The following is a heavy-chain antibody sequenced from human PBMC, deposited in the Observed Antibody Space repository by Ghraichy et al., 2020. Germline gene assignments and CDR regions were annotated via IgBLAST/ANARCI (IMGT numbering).Heavy chain of an antibody. V-gene: IGHV4-38-2*02. CDR1: GFAVNSIYY. D-gene: IGHD2-15*01. Sequence: SETLSLTCSVSGFAVNSIYYWGWVRQPPGKGLEWIASISHTGDTYHRPSLRSRVTISVDTSKNHFSLRLSSVTAAGTAVYFCARQFPGGPYHAFDIWGQGTMVTVSS. CDR2: ISHTGDT. J-gene: IGHJ3*02. CDR3: ARQFPGGPYHAFDI.